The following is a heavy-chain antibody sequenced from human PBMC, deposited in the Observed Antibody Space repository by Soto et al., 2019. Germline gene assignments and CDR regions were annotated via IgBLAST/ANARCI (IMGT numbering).Heavy chain of an antibody. V-gene: IGHV1-18*04. J-gene: IGHJ6*02. CDR1: GYTFTSYG. D-gene: IGHD3-10*01. CDR3: ARDLNRPGDYYYYGMDV. Sequence: ASVKVSCKASGYTFTSYGISWVRQAPGQGLEWMGWISAYNGNTNYAQKLQGRVTMTTDTYTSTAYKELRSLRSDDTAVYYCARDLNRPGDYYYYGMDVWGQGTTVTVSS. CDR2: ISAYNGNT.